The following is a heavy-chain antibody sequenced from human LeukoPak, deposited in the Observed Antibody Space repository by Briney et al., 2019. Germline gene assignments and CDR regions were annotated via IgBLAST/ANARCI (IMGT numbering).Heavy chain of an antibody. CDR3: AKDLVGATGY. D-gene: IGHD1-26*01. Sequence: QTGGSLRLSCAASGFTFSSYGMHWVRQAPGKGLEWVAVISYDGSNKYYADSVKGRFTISRDNSKNTLYLQMNSLRAEDTAVYYCAKDLVGATGYWGQGTLVTVSS. CDR2: ISYDGSNK. CDR1: GFTFSSYG. J-gene: IGHJ4*02. V-gene: IGHV3-30*18.